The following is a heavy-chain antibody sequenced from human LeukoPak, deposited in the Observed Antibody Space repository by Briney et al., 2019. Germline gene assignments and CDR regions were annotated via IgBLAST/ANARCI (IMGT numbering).Heavy chain of an antibody. Sequence: ASVKVSCXASGYTFTSYDINWVRQATGQGLEWMGWMNPNSGNTGYAQKLQGRITMTRNTSISTAYMELSSLRSEDPAVYYCARAPPSSSYQFDYWGQGTLVTVSS. CDR1: GYTFTSYD. J-gene: IGHJ4*02. V-gene: IGHV1-8*01. D-gene: IGHD3-16*02. CDR3: ARAPPSSSYQFDY. CDR2: MNPNSGNT.